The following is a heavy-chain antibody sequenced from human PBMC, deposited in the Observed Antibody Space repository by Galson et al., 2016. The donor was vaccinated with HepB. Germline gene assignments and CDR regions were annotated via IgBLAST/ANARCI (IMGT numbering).Heavy chain of an antibody. D-gene: IGHD4-17*01. CDR1: GGSFSSYA. J-gene: IGHJ4*02. CDR2: IIPLFGTT. V-gene: IGHV1-69*13. CDR3: ARGARPLTAVMHRRGHLDC. Sequence: SVKVSCKASGGSFSSYAITWVRQAPGQGLEWMGGIIPLFGTTDYAQKFQGRITITADGSTSTAFMVLANLRSEDTAVYYCARGARPLTAVMHRRGHLDCWGQGTLVTVSS.